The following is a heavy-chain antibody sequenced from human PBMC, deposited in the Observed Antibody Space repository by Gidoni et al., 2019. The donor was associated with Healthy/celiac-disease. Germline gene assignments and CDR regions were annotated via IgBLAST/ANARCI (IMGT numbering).Heavy chain of an antibody. J-gene: IGHJ4*02. CDR1: GFTFSNAW. CDR2: IKSKTDGGTT. D-gene: IGHD5-18*01. CDR3: TTVGVDTAMEVFDY. Sequence: EVQLVESGGGLVKPGGSLRLSCAASGFTFSNAWMSWVRQAPGTGLEWVGRIKSKTDGGTTDYAAPVKGRFTISRDDSKNTLYLQMNSLKTEDTAVYYCTTVGVDTAMEVFDYWGQGTLVTVSS. V-gene: IGHV3-15*01.